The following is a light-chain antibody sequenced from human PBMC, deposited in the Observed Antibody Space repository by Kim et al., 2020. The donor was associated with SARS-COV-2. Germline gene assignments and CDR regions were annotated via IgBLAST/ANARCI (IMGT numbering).Light chain of an antibody. Sequence: TVTTSGTGSSSNIGAGYDVHWYQQLPGTAPKLLIYGNSNRPSGVPDRFSGSKSGTSASLAITGLQAEDEADYYCQSYDNSLSGYVFGTGTKVTVL. CDR2: GNS. V-gene: IGLV1-40*01. J-gene: IGLJ1*01. CDR3: QSYDNSLSGYV. CDR1: SSNIGAGYD.